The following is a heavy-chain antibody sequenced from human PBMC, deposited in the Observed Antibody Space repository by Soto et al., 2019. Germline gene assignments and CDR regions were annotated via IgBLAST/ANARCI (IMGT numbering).Heavy chain of an antibody. D-gene: IGHD2-15*01. CDR1: GGSISSSSYY. Sequence: SETLSLTCTVSGGSISSSSYYWGWIRQPPGKGLEWIGSIYYSGSTYYNPSLKSRVTISVDTSKNQFSLKLSSVTAADTAVYYCARPPYIVGSDAFDIWGQGTMVTVS. CDR2: IYYSGST. V-gene: IGHV4-39*01. CDR3: ARPPYIVGSDAFDI. J-gene: IGHJ3*02.